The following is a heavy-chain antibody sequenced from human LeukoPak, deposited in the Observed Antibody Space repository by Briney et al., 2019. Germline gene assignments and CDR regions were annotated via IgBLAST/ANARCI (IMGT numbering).Heavy chain of an antibody. V-gene: IGHV3-53*01. CDR1: GLTVTSNY. J-gene: IGHJ3*02. CDR2: IYSGGST. CDR3: ARQEVVEDTFDI. D-gene: IGHD2-15*01. Sequence: AGGSLRLSCVASGLTVTSNYMNWVRQAPGKGLEWVSIIYSGGSTYYADSVKGRFTISRDNSKNTLYLQMNSLRAEDTAVYYCARQEVVEDTFDIWGQGTMVTVSS.